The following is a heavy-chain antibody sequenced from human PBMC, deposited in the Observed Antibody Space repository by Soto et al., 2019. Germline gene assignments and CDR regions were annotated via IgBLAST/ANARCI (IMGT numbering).Heavy chain of an antibody. CDR2: IYHSGST. D-gene: IGHD3-22*01. J-gene: IGHJ1*01. V-gene: IGHV4-30-2*01. CDR3: ARAPYYYDSSGYYPEYFQH. CDR1: GGSISSGGYS. Sequence: SETLSLTCAVSGGSISSGGYSWSWIRQPPGKGLEWIGYIYHSGSTYYNPSLKSRVTISVDRSKNQFSLKLSSVTAADTAVYYCARAPYYYDSSGYYPEYFQHWGQGTLVTVSS.